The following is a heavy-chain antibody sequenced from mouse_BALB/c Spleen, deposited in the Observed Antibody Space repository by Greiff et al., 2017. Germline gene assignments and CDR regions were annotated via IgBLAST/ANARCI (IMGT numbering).Heavy chain of an antibody. V-gene: IGHV14-4*02. Sequence: VHVKQSGAELVRSGASVKLSCTASGFNIKDYYMHWVKQRPEQGLEWIGWIDPENGDTEYAPKFQGKATMTADTSSNTAYLQLSSLTSEDTAVYYCNAGGNYGGFAYWGQGTLVTVSA. CDR3: NAGGNYGGFAY. CDR2: IDPENGDT. CDR1: GFNIKDYY. D-gene: IGHD2-1*01. J-gene: IGHJ3*01.